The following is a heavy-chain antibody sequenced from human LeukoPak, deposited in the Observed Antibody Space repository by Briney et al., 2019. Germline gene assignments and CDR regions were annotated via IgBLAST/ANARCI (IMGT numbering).Heavy chain of an antibody. J-gene: IGHJ4*02. Sequence: GASVKVSCKASGYTFTSYDINWVRQATGQGLEWMGWMNPNSGNTGYAQRFQGRVTMTRNTSISTAYMELSSLRFEDTAVYYCARSTGAYCGSTSCYVGYWGQGTLVTVSS. D-gene: IGHD2-2*01. V-gene: IGHV1-8*01. CDR3: ARSTGAYCGSTSCYVGY. CDR2: MNPNSGNT. CDR1: GYTFTSYD.